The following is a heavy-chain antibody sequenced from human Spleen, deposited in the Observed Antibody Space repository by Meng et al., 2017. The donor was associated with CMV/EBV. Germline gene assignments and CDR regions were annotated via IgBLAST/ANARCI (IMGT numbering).Heavy chain of an antibody. V-gene: IGHV1-46*01. Sequence: ASVKVSCKASGYRFTSFYMYWVRQAPGQGLEWMGIIDPSDGSTSLSQKFQGRVTLTRDTSTSTVYMEVTSLRYEDTAMYYCARDVVPTMVRGLFTKYYYGMDVWGQGTTVTVSS. J-gene: IGHJ6*02. D-gene: IGHD3-10*01. CDR3: ARDVVPTMVRGLFTKYYYGMDV. CDR1: GYRFTSFY. CDR2: IDPSDGST.